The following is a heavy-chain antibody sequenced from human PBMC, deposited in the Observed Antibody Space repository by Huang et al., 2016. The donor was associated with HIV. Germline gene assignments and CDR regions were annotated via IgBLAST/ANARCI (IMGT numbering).Heavy chain of an antibody. CDR2: IYYGGST. CDR3: ARGRGGYVGY. J-gene: IGHJ4*02. Sequence: QVQLQESGPGLVKPSETLSLTCTVLGGSISSHYWSWIRQPPGKGLEWIGSIYYGGSTNYNPSLKSRVTISVDTSKSQFALKLSSVTAADTAVYYCARGRGGYVGYWGQGTLVTVSS. CDR1: GGSISSHY. V-gene: IGHV4-59*11. D-gene: IGHD2-15*01.